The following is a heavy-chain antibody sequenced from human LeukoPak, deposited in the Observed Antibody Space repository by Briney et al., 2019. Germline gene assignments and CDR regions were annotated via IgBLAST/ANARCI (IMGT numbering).Heavy chain of an antibody. CDR2: IYTSGST. J-gene: IGHJ5*02. Sequence: SETLSLTCTVSGGSISSYYWSWIRQPAGKGLEWIGRIYTSGSTNYNPSLKSRVTMSVDTSKNQFSLKLSSVTAADTAVYYCARDLPHPTYNWFDRWGQGTLVTVSS. V-gene: IGHV4-4*07. CDR3: ARDLPHPTYNWFDR. CDR1: GGSISSYY.